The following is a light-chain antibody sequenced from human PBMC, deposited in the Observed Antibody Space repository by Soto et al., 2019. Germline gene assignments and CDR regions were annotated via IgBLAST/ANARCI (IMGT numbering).Light chain of an antibody. CDR3: QHYNNYPWT. CDR1: QSISSW. Sequence: DIQMTQSPSTLSASVGDRVTITCRANQSISSWLAWYQQKPGKAPKVLIYKASSLESGVPSRFSGSGSGTEFTLTISSLQPDDFATYYCQHYNNYPWTFGQGTKVEIK. J-gene: IGKJ1*01. V-gene: IGKV1-5*03. CDR2: KAS.